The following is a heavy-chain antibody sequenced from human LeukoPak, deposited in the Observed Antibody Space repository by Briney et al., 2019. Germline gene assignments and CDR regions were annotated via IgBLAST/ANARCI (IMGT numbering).Heavy chain of an antibody. CDR2: INHSGST. V-gene: IGHV4-34*01. CDR3: ARGPEDYVWGSYRYTGPIFDY. Sequence: SETLSLTCAVYGGSFSGYYWSWIRQPPGKGLEWIGEINHSGSTNYNPSLKSRVTISVYTSKNQFSLKLSSVTAADTAVYYCARGPEDYVWGSYRYTGPIFDYWGQGTLVTVSS. D-gene: IGHD3-16*02. CDR1: GGSFSGYY. J-gene: IGHJ4*02.